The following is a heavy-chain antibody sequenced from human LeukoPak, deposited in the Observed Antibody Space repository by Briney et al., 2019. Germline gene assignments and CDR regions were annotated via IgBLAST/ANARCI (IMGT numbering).Heavy chain of an antibody. CDR2: ISAYNGNT. D-gene: IGHD3-3*01. J-gene: IGHJ5*02. CDR3: ARAVFGVVIIGGNWFDP. CDR1: GYTFTSYG. Sequence: GASVKVSCKASGYTFTSYGIGWVRQAPGQGLEWMGWISAYNGNTNYAQKLQGRVTMTTDTSTSTAYMELRSLRSDDTAVYYCARAVFGVVIIGGNWFDPWGQGTLVTVSS. V-gene: IGHV1-18*01.